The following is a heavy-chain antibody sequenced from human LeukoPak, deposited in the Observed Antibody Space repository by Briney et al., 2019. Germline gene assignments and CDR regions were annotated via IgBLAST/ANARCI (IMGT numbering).Heavy chain of an antibody. CDR2: FDPEDGET. V-gene: IGHV1-24*01. J-gene: IGHJ6*02. Sequence: ASVKVSCKVSGYTLTELSMHWVRQAPGKGLEWMGGFDPEDGETIYAQKFQGRVTMTEDTSTDTAYMELSSLRSEDTAVHYCATDSLSVTPYYYYYGMDVWGQGTTVTVSS. D-gene: IGHD4-4*01. CDR1: GYTLTELS. CDR3: ATDSLSVTPYYYYYGMDV.